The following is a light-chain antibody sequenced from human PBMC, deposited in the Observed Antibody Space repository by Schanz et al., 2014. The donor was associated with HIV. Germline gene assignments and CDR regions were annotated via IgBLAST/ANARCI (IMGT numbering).Light chain of an antibody. J-gene: IGLJ1*01. Sequence: QSVLTQPPSVSGAPGQRVTISCTGSSSNIGAGYDVYWYQQLPGTAPKLLIYRNSRRPSGVPDRFSGSKSGTSASLTITGLRAEDEADYYCQSYDSSLNSYVFGSGTKLTVL. CDR2: RNS. V-gene: IGLV1-40*01. CDR3: QSYDSSLNSYV. CDR1: SSNIGAGYD.